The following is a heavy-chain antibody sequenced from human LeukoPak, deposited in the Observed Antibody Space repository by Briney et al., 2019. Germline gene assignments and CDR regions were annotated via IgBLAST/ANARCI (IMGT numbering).Heavy chain of an antibody. Sequence: SETLSLTCTVPGGSISSYYWSWIRQPPGKGLEWIGYIYYSGSTNYNPSLKSRVTISVDTSKNQFSLKLSSVTAADTAVYYCARDKRYGYSSGWLYFDYWGQGTLVTVSS. CDR2: IYYSGST. V-gene: IGHV4-59*01. CDR1: GGSISSYY. CDR3: ARDKRYGYSSGWLYFDY. D-gene: IGHD6-19*01. J-gene: IGHJ4*02.